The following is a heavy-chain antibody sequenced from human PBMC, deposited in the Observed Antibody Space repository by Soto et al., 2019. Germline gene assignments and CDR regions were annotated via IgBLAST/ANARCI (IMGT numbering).Heavy chain of an antibody. CDR1: GFTFSYYT. D-gene: IGHD3-16*02. CDR3: ARANDYDHVWGSYRYFDWFDP. V-gene: IGHV3-21*01. Sequence: EVQLVESGGGLVKPGGSLRLSCAASGFTFSYYTMNWVRQAPGKGLEWVSSISSSSSYIYYADSVKGRFTISRDNAKNSLDLQMNSLRAEDTAVYYCARANDYDHVWGSYRYFDWFDPWGQGTLVTVSS. CDR2: ISSSSSYI. J-gene: IGHJ5*02.